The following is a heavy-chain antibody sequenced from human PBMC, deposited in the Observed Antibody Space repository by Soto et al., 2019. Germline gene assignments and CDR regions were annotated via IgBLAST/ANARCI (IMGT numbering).Heavy chain of an antibody. J-gene: IGHJ4*02. D-gene: IGHD6-19*01. CDR2: IYYSGST. V-gene: IGHV4-61*01. CDR3: ARATVDSSGWGDFDD. CDR1: GGSVSSGTYY. Sequence: QVQLQESDPGLVKPSETLSLTCTVSGGSVSSGTYYWSWIRQPPGKGLEWIGYIYYSGSTNHNPSLKSRVTISADTSKNQFSLKVTSVTAADTAVYYCARATVDSSGWGDFDDWGQGTLVTVSS.